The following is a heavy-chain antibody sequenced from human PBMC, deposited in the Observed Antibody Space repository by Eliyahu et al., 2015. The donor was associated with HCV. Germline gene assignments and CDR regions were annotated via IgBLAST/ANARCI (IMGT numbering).Heavy chain of an antibody. D-gene: IGHD2/OR15-2a*01. J-gene: IGHJ4*02. CDR1: GDSFSVFY. Sequence: QVQLQQWGAGLLKPSETLSLTCAVYGDSFSVFYWSWIRQPPGKGLEWIGEINHSGSTYQNPSLKSRVTLSVDTSKRQVSLRLSSVTAADTAVYYCARGHNSPVDTPSPDFDDWGQGTLVTVSS. CDR3: ARGHNSPVDTPSPDFDD. CDR2: INHSGST. V-gene: IGHV4-34*01.